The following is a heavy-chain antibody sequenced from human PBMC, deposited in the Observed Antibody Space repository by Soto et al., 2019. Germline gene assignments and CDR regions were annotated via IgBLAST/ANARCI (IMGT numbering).Heavy chain of an antibody. CDR1: GYTFTGYY. J-gene: IGHJ3*02. CDR3: ARQGVFLWFGENDYAFDI. Sequence: QVQLVQSGAEVKKPGASVKVSCKASGYTFTGYYMHWVRQAPGQGLEWMGWINPNSGGTNYAQKFQGWVTMARDTSISPAYMELSRLRSDDTAVYYCARQGVFLWFGENDYAFDIWGQGTMVTVSS. CDR2: INPNSGGT. V-gene: IGHV1-2*04. D-gene: IGHD3-10*01.